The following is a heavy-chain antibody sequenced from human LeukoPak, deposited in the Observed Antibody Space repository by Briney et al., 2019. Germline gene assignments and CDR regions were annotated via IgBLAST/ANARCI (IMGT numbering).Heavy chain of an antibody. CDR2: IYSGGST. Sequence: GGSLRLSCAASGFTVSSNYMSWVRQAPGKGLEWVSVIYSGGSTYYADSVKGRFTISRDNSKNTLYLQMNSLRAEDTAVYYCARVSTVTTGLYYGMDVWGQGTTVTVSS. V-gene: IGHV3-53*01. CDR1: GFTVSSNY. D-gene: IGHD4-17*01. J-gene: IGHJ6*02. CDR3: ARVSTVTTGLYYGMDV.